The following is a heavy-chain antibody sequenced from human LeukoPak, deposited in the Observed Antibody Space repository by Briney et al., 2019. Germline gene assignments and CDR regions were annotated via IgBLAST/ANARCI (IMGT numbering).Heavy chain of an antibody. D-gene: IGHD6-13*01. CDR3: ARKLAAAGTPFDY. J-gene: IGHJ4*02. CDR1: GGSISSYY. V-gene: IGHV4-59*08. CDR2: IYYSGST. Sequence: SETLSLTCTVSGGSISSYYWSWIRQPPGKGLEWIGYIYYSGSTNYNPSLKSRVTISVDTSKNQFSLKLSSVTAADTAVYYCARKLAAAGTPFDYWGQGTLVTVSS.